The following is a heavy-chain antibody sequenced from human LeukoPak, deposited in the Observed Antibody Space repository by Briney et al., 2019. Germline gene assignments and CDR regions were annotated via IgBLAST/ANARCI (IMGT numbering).Heavy chain of an antibody. CDR3: AIDTMVRGVTAPGPFYYYYYGMDV. V-gene: IGHV1-8*02. CDR2: MNPNSGNT. CDR1: GGIFSSYA. Sequence: VSVKVSCKASGGIFSSYAISWVRQATGQRLEWMGWMNPNSGNTGYAQKFQGRVTMTRNTSTSTAYMELRSLRSEHRAGYYCAIDTMVRGVTAPGPFYYYYYGMDVWGQGTTVTVSS. D-gene: IGHD3-10*01. J-gene: IGHJ6*02.